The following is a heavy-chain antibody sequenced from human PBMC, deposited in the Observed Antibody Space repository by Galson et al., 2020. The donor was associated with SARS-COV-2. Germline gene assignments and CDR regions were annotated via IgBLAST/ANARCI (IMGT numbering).Heavy chain of an antibody. CDR1: GYTFTGYY. CDR2: INPNSGGT. CDR3: ARVEGGYNYYYGMDT. D-gene: IGHD2-15*01. V-gene: IGHV1-2*02. J-gene: IGHJ6*02. Sequence: ASVKVSCKASGYTFTGYYIHWVRQAPGQGLEWMGWINPNSGGTKNAQKFQGRVTMTRDTSISTAYMELSRLRSDDTAVYYCARVEGGYNYYYGMDTWGQGTTVTVSS.